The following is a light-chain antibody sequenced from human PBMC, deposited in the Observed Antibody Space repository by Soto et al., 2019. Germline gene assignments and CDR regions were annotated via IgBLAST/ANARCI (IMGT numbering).Light chain of an antibody. Sequence: EIVMAQSPATLSVSPGETAILSCKASQRVSNNYLAWYQQKPGQAPRLLIYGVSTRATGVPVGFSGSGSGTEFTLTINSLQSEDFAVYYCQQYNNWPHTFGQGTKVDIK. CDR3: QQYNNWPHT. J-gene: IGKJ2*01. V-gene: IGKV3-15*01. CDR1: QRVSNN. CDR2: GVS.